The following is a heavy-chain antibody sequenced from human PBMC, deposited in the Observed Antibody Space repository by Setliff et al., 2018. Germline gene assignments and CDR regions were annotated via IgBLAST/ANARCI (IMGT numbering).Heavy chain of an antibody. CDR3: ARLYIVVVVAATPAWFDP. Sequence: AGGSLRLSCAASGFTFSNAWMSWVRQAPGKGLEWVANIKQDGSEKYYVDSVKGRFTISRDNSKNTLYLQMNSLRAEDTAVYYCARLYIVVVVAATPAWFDPWGQGTLVTVSS. J-gene: IGHJ5*02. CDR1: GFTFSNAW. CDR2: IKQDGSEK. D-gene: IGHD2-15*01. V-gene: IGHV3-7*01.